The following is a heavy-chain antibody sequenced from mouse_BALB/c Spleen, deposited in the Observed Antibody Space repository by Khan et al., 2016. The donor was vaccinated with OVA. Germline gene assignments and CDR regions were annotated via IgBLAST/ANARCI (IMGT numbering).Heavy chain of an antibody. D-gene: IGHD2-4*01. CDR2: INYSGNT. Sequence: EVQLQESGPGLVKPSQSLSLTCTVTGYSITSEYAWNWIRQFPGNQLEWMGYINYSGNTRFNPSLKRRTSITRDTSKNQFFLQLNSVTTEDTATYYCARKDYYDYDPFPYWGQGTLVTVSA. J-gene: IGHJ3*01. CDR1: GYSITSEYA. CDR3: ARKDYYDYDPFPY. V-gene: IGHV3-2*02.